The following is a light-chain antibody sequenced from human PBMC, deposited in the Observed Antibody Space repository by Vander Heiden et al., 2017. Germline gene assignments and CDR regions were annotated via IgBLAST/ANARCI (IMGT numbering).Light chain of an antibody. CDR1: QSVLYSSNNKNY. J-gene: IGKJ1*01. CDR3: QQYYSTPTWT. V-gene: IGKV4-1*01. CDR2: WAS. Sequence: DLVLTQPPDSLAVSLGERATINCKSSQSVLYSSNNKNYLAWYQQKPGQPPKLLIYWASTRESGVPDRFSGSGSGTDFTLTISSLQAEDVAVYYCQQYYSTPTWTFGQGTKVEIK.